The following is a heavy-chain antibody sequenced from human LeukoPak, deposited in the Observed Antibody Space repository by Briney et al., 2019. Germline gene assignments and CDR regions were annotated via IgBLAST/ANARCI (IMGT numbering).Heavy chain of an antibody. CDR2: IYTGGST. CDR3: ARGDYSGFYYY. J-gene: IGHJ4*02. V-gene: IGHV3-53*01. D-gene: IGHD3-22*01. CDR1: GFTVSSNY. Sequence: TGGSLRLSCAASGFTVSSNYMSWVRRAPGKGLEWVSVIYTGGSTYYADPVKGRFTISRDNSKNTLYLQMNSLRAEDTAVYYCARGDYSGFYYYWGQGTLVTVSS.